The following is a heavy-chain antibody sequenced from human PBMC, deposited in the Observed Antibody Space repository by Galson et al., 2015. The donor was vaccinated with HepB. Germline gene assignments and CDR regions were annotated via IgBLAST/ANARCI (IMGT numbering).Heavy chain of an antibody. Sequence: SLRLSCADSGFTFSAYTMNWVRQAPGTGLEWVSSISGYSNYIYYADSVKGRFTISRDNAKSSLYLQMNSLRVEDTAVYYCARGPAVVGLWWFDPWGQGTLVSVSS. J-gene: IGHJ5*02. D-gene: IGHD6-19*01. CDR1: GFTFSAYT. CDR2: ISGYSNYI. V-gene: IGHV3-21*01. CDR3: ARGPAVVGLWWFDP.